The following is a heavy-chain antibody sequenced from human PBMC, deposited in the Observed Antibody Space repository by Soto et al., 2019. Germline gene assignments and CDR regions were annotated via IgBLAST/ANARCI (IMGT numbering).Heavy chain of an antibody. Sequence: SGPTLVKPTQTLTLTCTFSGFSLSTSGVGVGWIRQPPGKALEWLALIYWNDDKRYSPSLKSRLTITKDTSKNQVVLTMTNMDPVDTATYYCAHSRIAAAAVQYYYYGMDVWGQGTTVTVSS. CDR1: GFSLSTSGVG. D-gene: IGHD6-13*01. J-gene: IGHJ6*02. CDR2: IYWNDDK. V-gene: IGHV2-5*01. CDR3: AHSRIAAAAVQYYYYGMDV.